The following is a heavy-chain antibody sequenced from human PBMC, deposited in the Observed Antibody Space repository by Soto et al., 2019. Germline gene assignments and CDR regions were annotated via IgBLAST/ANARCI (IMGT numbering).Heavy chain of an antibody. Sequence: DVQLLESGGHLVQPGGSLRLSCAASGFTFSSYAMSWVRQAPGKGLEWVSSVSAGGDMTYYSDSVKGRFTISRDNSNNALFLQMNGLRIVDTGLYYCARGDRGGSGSPASYYYSGLDVWGQGTTVTVS. D-gene: IGHD3-10*01. J-gene: IGHJ6*02. CDR1: GFTFSSYA. CDR3: ARGDRGGSGSPASYYYSGLDV. V-gene: IGHV3-23*01. CDR2: VSAGGDMT.